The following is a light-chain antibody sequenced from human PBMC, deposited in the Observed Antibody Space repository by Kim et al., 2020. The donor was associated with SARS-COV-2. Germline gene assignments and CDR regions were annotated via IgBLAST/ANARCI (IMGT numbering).Light chain of an antibody. CDR3: QQSYSDFSDYT. Sequence: IQMTQSPSSLSASVGDRVTITCRASQSISNYLNWYQQRPGKAPQVLIYGAYILQSGVPSRFSGSGSGTDFTLTISSLQPEDFATYYCQQSYSDFSDYTFGQGTKVDIK. CDR2: GAY. J-gene: IGKJ2*01. V-gene: IGKV1-39*01. CDR1: QSISNY.